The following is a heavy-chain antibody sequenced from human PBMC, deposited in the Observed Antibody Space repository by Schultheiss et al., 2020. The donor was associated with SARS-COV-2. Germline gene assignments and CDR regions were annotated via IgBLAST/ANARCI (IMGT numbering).Heavy chain of an antibody. V-gene: IGHV3-30-3*01. J-gene: IGHJ6*02. Sequence: GESLKISCAASGFTFSSYWMSWVRQAPDKGLEWVAVISYDGTYTYYADSVRGRFTISRDNSKNTLYLQMNSLRAEDTAVYYCARGKPSYGMDVWGQGTPVTVSS. CDR1: GFTFSSYW. CDR3: ARGKPSYGMDV. CDR2: ISYDGTYT.